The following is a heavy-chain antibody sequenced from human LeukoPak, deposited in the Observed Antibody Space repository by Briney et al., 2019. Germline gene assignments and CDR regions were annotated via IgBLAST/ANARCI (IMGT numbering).Heavy chain of an antibody. CDR1: EFTFSSYS. CDR2: ITNSGNSK. J-gene: IGHJ5*02. V-gene: IGHV3-48*04. CDR3: ARGYSSRLYNWLDP. Sequence: GGSLRLSCAASEFTFSSYSMNWVRQARGKGLEWVSYITNSGNSKSYADSVKGRFTISRDNAKNTLYLQMNSLTAEDTAVYYCARGYSSRLYNWLDPWGQGTLVTVSS. D-gene: IGHD6-13*01.